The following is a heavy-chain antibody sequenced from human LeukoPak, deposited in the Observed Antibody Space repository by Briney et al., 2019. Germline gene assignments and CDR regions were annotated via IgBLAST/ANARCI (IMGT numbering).Heavy chain of an antibody. V-gene: IGHV1-2*02. Sequence: ASVKVSCKASGYTFIGYNMHWLRQAPGQGLEWMGWINPNSGGTNYAQKFQDRVTMTRDTSISTAYMELSTLRSDDTAVYYCAKDIRREGNNYFDYWGQGTLVTVSS. CDR2: INPNSGGT. CDR1: GYTFIGYN. CDR3: AKDIRREGNNYFDY. J-gene: IGHJ4*02. D-gene: IGHD5-24*01.